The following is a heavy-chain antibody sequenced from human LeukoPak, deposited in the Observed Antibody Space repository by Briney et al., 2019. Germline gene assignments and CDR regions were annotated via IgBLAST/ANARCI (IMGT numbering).Heavy chain of an antibody. D-gene: IGHD3-22*01. CDR2: INHSGST. J-gene: IGHJ4*02. V-gene: IGHV4-34*01. Sequence: NPSETLSLTCAVYGGSFSGYYWSWIRQPPGKGLQWIGEINHSGSTNYNPSLKSRVTISVDTSKNKFSLKLSSVTAADTAVYYCARVPYDTSGYPHYFDYWGQGTLVTVCS. CDR1: GGSFSGYY. CDR3: ARVPYDTSGYPHYFDY.